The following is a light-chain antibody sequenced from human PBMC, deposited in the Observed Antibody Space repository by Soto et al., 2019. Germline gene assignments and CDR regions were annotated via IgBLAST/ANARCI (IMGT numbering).Light chain of an antibody. CDR2: GAS. V-gene: IGKV3-15*01. CDR1: QSVSSN. CDR3: QQYNGWPLT. J-gene: IGKJ4*01. Sequence: EIVITQSPAALSVSPGERATLSCGASQSVSSNLAWYQQKPGQAPRLLIYGASTRATGIPARFSGSGSGTEFTLTISSLQSEDFAVYYCQQYNGWPLTFGGGTKVDIK.